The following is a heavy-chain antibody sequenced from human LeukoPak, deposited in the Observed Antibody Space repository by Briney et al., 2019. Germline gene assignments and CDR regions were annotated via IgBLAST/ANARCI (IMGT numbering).Heavy chain of an antibody. J-gene: IGHJ6*02. CDR2: IRSKAYGATT. CDR1: GYTLTELS. CDR3: SRGPILLWIHNGMDV. D-gene: IGHD3-10*01. V-gene: IGHV3-49*04. Sequence: SCKVSGYTLTELSMHWVRQAPGKGLEWVGFIRSKAYGATTEYAASVKGRFTISRDDSKGIAYLQMDNLKTEDTALYYCSRGPILLWIHNGMDVWGQGTTVTVSS.